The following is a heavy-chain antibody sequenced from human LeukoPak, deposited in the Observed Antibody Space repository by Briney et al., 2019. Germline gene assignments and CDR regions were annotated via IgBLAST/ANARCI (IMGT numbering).Heavy chain of an antibody. CDR2: ISSSGSTI. V-gene: IGHV3-48*03. D-gene: IGHD3-16*02. CDR1: GFTFISYD. J-gene: IGHJ6*02. CDR3: ARGGFVNYVMVL. Sequence: GGSLRLSCAASGFTFISYDMNWVRQAPGKGLEWVSYISSSGSTIYYADSVKGRFTISRDNAKNSLYLQMNSLRAEDTAVYYCARGGFVNYVMVLWGQGTTVTVSS.